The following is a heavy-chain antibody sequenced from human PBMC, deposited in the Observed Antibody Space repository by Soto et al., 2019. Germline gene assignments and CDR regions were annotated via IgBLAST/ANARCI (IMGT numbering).Heavy chain of an antibody. J-gene: IGHJ5*02. CDR1: GYNFNTYC. V-gene: IGHV5-51*01. Sequence: GESLKISCKGSGYNFNTYCIGWVRQMPGKGLQWMGIIYPGDSNIIYSPSFQGLVTISVDKSITTAYLQWSSLKASDSAIYYCARCDYDSTLGASNWIDTWGQGTLVTVSS. D-gene: IGHD3-22*01. CDR3: ARCDYDSTLGASNWIDT. CDR2: IYPGDSNI.